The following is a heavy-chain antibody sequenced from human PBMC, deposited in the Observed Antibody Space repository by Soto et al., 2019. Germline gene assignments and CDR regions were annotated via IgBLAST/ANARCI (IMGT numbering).Heavy chain of an antibody. CDR1: GLMFSNHG. CDR2: IWSDGNNR. CDR3: VRGDNWNDEASDY. D-gene: IGHD1-1*01. V-gene: IGHV3-33*01. Sequence: QVQLVESGGGVVQPGRSLRLSCAASGLMFSNHGMHWVRQAPGKGLEWVAVIWSDGNNRYYADSVKGRFTNSRDNSKNTLYLQMNSLRAEDTAVYYCVRGDNWNDEASDYWGQGTLVTVSS. J-gene: IGHJ4*02.